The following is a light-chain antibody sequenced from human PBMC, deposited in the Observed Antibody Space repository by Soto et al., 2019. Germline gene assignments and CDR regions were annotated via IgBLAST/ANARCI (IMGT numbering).Light chain of an antibody. J-gene: IGKJ5*01. CDR3: QQLSNWPIT. CDR1: QSVSSY. V-gene: IGKV3-11*01. CDR2: DAS. Sequence: EIVLTQSPATLSLSPGERATLSCRASQSVSSYLAWYQQKPGQAPGLLIYDASNRATGIPARFSGSGSGTDFTLTISSLEPEDFAVYYCQQLSNWPITFGQGTRLEIK.